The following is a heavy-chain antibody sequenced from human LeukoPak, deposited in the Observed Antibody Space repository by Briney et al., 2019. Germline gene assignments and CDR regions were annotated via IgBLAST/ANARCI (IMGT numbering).Heavy chain of an antibody. CDR2: INPNSGGT. J-gene: IGHJ4*02. D-gene: IGHD3-3*02. CDR1: VYTFTRYY. V-gene: IGHV1-2*02. Sequence: ASVKVSCKASVYTFTRYYMHWVRQAAGQGLEWMGWINPNSGGTNYAQKFQGRVTMTRDTSISTAYMEPSRLRSDDTAVYYCALTFRVGYWGQGTLVTVSS. CDR3: ALTFRVGY.